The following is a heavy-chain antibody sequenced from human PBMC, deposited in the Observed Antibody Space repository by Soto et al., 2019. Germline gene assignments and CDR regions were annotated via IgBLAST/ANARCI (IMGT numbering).Heavy chain of an antibody. CDR2: MYSGGST. D-gene: IGHD2-2*01. J-gene: IGHJ6*02. CDR3: ARDSSLHQPLFYGMDV. V-gene: IGHV3-66*01. CDR1: GLTVSSNY. Sequence: EVQLEESGGGLVQPGGSLRLSCAASGLTVSSNYMSWVRQAPGKGLEWVSVMYSGGSTYYADSVKGRFIIARDNYKNTLYLQMDSLRVEDTAVYYCARDSSLHQPLFYGMDVWGQGSTVTVSS.